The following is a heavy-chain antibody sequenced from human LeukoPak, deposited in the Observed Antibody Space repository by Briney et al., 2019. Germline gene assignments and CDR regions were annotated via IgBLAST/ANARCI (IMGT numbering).Heavy chain of an antibody. J-gene: IGHJ3*02. CDR2: IYYSGST. V-gene: IGHV4-61*01. CDR3: ARSGLWGDAFDI. Sequence: SETLSLTCAVSGASVSSSSYYWGLIRRPPGKGLEWIGYIYYSGSTDYNPPLKSRVTISVDTSKNQFSLKLSSVTAADTAVYYCARSGLWGDAFDIWGQGTMVTVSS. CDR1: GASVSSSSYY. D-gene: IGHD5-18*01.